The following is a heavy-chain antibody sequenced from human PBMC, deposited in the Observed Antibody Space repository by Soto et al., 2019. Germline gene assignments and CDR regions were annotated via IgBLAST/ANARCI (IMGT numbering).Heavy chain of an antibody. J-gene: IGHJ4*02. CDR3: ARDAEWGAYVFSN. Sequence: QVQLVESGGGVVQPGRSLRLSCAASGFTFSSYGMHWVRQAPGKGLEWVAVIWYDGSNKYYTDSVKGRFTISRDNSKNTLYRQMNSMRAEDTAVYYCARDAEWGAYVFSNWGEGTLVTFSS. CDR1: GFTFSSYG. CDR2: IWYDGSNK. V-gene: IGHV3-33*01. D-gene: IGHD5-12*01.